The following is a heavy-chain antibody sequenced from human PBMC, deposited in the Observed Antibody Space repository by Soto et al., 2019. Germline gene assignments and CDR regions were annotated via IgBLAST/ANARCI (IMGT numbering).Heavy chain of an antibody. CDR1: GYTFAAYY. D-gene: IGHD4-17*01. CDR3: ASDPDYGDYWGYFFDS. CDR2: INPTSGGT. Sequence: QVQLVQYGAEVKKPGASVKVSCKTSGYTFAAYYIHWIRQAPGQGLEWMGWINPTSGGTVYAQNFQDRVTMTRDTSISTAYMELRRLNSDETAVYYCASDPDYGDYWGYFFDSWGQGTPVTVSS. V-gene: IGHV1-2*02. J-gene: IGHJ4*02.